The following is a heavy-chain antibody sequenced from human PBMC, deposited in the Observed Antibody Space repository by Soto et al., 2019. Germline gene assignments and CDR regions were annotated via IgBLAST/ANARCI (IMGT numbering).Heavy chain of an antibody. D-gene: IGHD6-6*01. CDR2: IDEDGSDK. J-gene: IGHJ4*02. CDR3: ARDRGQLEDYFDY. Sequence: GGSLRLSCAASGFTFSRHWMSWLRQAPGKGLEWVANIDEDGSDKYYVDTVKGRFTISKANAKNSLYLQMRSLGVEDTAVYYCARDRGQLEDYFDYWGQGTTVTVSS. V-gene: IGHV3-7*01. CDR1: GFTFSRHW.